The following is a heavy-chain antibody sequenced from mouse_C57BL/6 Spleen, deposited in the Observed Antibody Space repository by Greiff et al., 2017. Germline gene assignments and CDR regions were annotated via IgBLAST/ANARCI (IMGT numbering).Heavy chain of an antibody. CDR3: ARERVLRSQGAY. D-gene: IGHD1-1*01. CDR1: GYSITSGYY. V-gene: IGHV3-6*01. CDR2: ISYDGSN. Sequence: DVQLQESGPGLVKPSQSLSLTCSVTGYSITSGYYWNWIRQFPGNKLEWMGYISYDGSNNYNPSLKNRISITRNTSKNQFFLKLNSVTTEDTATYYCARERVLRSQGAYWGQGTLVTVSA. J-gene: IGHJ3*01.